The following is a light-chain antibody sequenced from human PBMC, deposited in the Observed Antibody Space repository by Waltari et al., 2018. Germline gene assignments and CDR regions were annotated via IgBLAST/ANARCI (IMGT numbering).Light chain of an antibody. V-gene: IGKV3-15*01. CDR2: GAS. CDR3: QQYNNWPPYT. J-gene: IGKJ2*01. Sequence: EIVMTQYQATLSVSPGARATLSCRASQRVSSNLAWYQQKPGQAPRLLIYGASTRATGIPARFSGSGSGTEFTLTISSMQSEDFAVYYCQQYNNWPPYTFGQGTKLEIK. CDR1: QRVSSN.